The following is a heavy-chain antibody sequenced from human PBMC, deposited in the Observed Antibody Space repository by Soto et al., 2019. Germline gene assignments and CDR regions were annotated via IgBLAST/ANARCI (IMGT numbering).Heavy chain of an antibody. CDR1: GGSISSGGYS. J-gene: IGHJ6*02. CDR3: ARARYDFWSGPRTNYYYYYGMDV. D-gene: IGHD3-3*01. CDR2: IYHSGST. V-gene: IGHV4-30-2*01. Sequence: SETLSLTCAVSGGSISSGGYSWSWIRQPPGKGLEWNGYIYHSGSTYYNPSLKSRVTISVDRSKNQFSLKLSSVTAADTAVYYCARARYDFWSGPRTNYYYYYGMDVWGQGTTVTVSS.